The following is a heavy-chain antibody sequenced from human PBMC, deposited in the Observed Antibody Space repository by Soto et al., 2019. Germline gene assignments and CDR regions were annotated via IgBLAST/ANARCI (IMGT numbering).Heavy chain of an antibody. Sequence: GGSLRLSCAASGFTFSGSAMHWVRQASGKGLEWVGRIRSKANSYATAYAASVKGRFTISRDDSKNTAYLQMNSLKTEDTAVYYCTRPSTYGGKPPFDYWGQGTLVTVSS. CDR3: TRPSTYGGKPPFDY. CDR2: IRSKANSYAT. V-gene: IGHV3-73*01. CDR1: GFTFSGSA. D-gene: IGHD4-17*01. J-gene: IGHJ4*02.